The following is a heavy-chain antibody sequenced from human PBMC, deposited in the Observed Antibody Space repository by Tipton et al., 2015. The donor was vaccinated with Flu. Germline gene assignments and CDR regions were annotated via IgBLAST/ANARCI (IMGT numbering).Heavy chain of an antibody. Sequence: LRLSCTVSGGSISSYYWNWIRQPPGKGLEWIGNMYYSGDTNIYYIWSTNYNPSLKSRVTLSADTSKNQFSLKVSSVTAADTAVYFCARSRVVAGNFDYWGQGTLVTVSS. CDR1: GGSISSYY. CDR3: ARSRVVAGNFDY. CDR2: MYYSGDTNIYYIWST. V-gene: IGHV4-59*01. D-gene: IGHD2-15*01. J-gene: IGHJ4*02.